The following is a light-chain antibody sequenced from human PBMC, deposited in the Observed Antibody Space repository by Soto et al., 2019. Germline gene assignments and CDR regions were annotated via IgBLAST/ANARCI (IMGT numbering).Light chain of an antibody. CDR1: QSSSTW. Sequence: DIGMPQFPSSLSASVGDRVPITCRASQSSSTWFAWYQQKPGNAPNLLISDASTLEGGVPSRFGGSGAGTEFTLTVSSLQPEEFATDSCQPYNTYWTFGQGTQVDIK. J-gene: IGKJ1*01. CDR3: QPYNTYWT. CDR2: DAS. V-gene: IGKV1-5*01.